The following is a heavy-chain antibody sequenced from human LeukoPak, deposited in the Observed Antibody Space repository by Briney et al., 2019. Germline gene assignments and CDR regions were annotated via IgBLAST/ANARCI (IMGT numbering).Heavy chain of an antibody. Sequence: GRSLRLSCAASGFIYSHYGMHWVRQAPGKGLEWVAVIWSDGSNRFYAGSVKGRFTISRDNSKNTLYLQMNNLRAEDTAVYYCAKFGSSGSPYWSPSDYWGQGVLVTVSA. J-gene: IGHJ4*02. CDR2: IWSDGSNR. D-gene: IGHD3-10*01. CDR1: GFIYSHYG. V-gene: IGHV3-33*06. CDR3: AKFGSSGSPYWSPSDY.